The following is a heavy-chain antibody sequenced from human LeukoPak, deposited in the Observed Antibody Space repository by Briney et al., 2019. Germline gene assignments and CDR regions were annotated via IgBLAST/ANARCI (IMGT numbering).Heavy chain of an antibody. J-gene: IGHJ4*02. CDR1: GYTFTGYY. CDR3: ARDHSSGWSAGY. D-gene: IGHD6-19*01. CDR2: ITAYNGIT. Sequence: ASVKVSCKASGYTFTGYYMHWVRQAPGQGLEWMGWITAYNGITNYAQKFQGRGTMTTDISTSTAYMELRSLRADDTGVYYCARDHSSGWSAGYWGQGTLVTVSS. V-gene: IGHV1-18*04.